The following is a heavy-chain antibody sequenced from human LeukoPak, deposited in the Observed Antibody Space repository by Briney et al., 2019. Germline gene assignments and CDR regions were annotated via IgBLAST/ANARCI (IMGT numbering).Heavy chain of an antibody. CDR3: ARDAPTYYDILTGYPRYAFDI. CDR2: ISSSSSYI. CDR1: GFTFSSYS. J-gene: IGHJ3*02. D-gene: IGHD3-9*01. Sequence: GGSLRLSCAASGFTFSSYSMNWVRQAPGKGLEWVSSISSSSSYIYYADSVKGRFTISRDNAKNSLYLQMNSLRAEDTAVYYCARDAPTYYDILTGYPRYAFDIWGQGTMVTVSS. V-gene: IGHV3-21*01.